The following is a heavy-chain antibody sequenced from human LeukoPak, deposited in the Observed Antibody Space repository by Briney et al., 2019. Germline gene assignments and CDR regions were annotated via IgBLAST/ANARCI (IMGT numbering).Heavy chain of an antibody. CDR2: INPNSGGT. CDR3: ARDAYPVVPADDNWFDP. V-gene: IGHV1-2*02. J-gene: IGHJ5*02. Sequence: ALVKVSCKASGYTFTGYYMHWVRQAPGQGLEWMGWINPNSGGTNYAQKFQGRVTMTRDTSISTAYMELSRLRSDDTAVYYCARDAYPVVPADDNWFDPWGQGTLVTVSS. CDR1: GYTFTGYY. D-gene: IGHD2-2*01.